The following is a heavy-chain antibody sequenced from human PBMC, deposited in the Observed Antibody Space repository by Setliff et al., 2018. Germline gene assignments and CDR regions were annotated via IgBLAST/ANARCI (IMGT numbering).Heavy chain of an antibody. J-gene: IGHJ4*02. CDR1: GYSFTSYW. D-gene: IGHD3-22*01. V-gene: IGHV5-51*01. CDR3: ARPTMYYSDSSGQWGFDY. CDR2: IYPGDSDT. Sequence: GESLKISGKGSGYSFTSYWIGWVRQMPGKGLEWMGIIYPGDSDTRYSPSFQGQVTISADKSISTAYLQWSRLKASDTAMYYCARPTMYYSDSSGQWGFDYWGQGTLVTVSS.